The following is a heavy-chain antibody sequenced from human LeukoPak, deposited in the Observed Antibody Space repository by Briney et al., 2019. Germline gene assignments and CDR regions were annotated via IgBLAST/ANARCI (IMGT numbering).Heavy chain of an antibody. CDR3: ASLKNYYDSSGYLVTDAFV. CDR2: IKPNSGGT. CDR1: GYIFADYY. J-gene: IGHJ3*01. D-gene: IGHD3-22*01. V-gene: IGHV1-2*02. Sequence: GASVKVSCKASGYIFADYYIHWVRQAPGQGLEWMGWIKPNSGGTRSAQKFQGRVTMTRDTSISTAYMELSSLRSDDTAVYYCASLKNYYDSSGYLVTDAFVWGQGTMATVSS.